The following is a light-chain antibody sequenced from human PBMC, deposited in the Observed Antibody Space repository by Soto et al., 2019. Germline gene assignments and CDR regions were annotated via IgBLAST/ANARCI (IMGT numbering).Light chain of an antibody. CDR2: SHN. CDR1: SSNIGSNT. V-gene: IGLV1-44*01. CDR3: ATWDDSLDGYV. J-gene: IGLJ1*01. Sequence: QAVVTQPPSASGTPGQRVTISCSGSSSNIGSNTVNWYQQLPGTAPKLLIYSHNQRPSGVPDRFSVSKSGTSASLAISGLQSEDEADYYCATWDDSLDGYVFGTGTKPTVL.